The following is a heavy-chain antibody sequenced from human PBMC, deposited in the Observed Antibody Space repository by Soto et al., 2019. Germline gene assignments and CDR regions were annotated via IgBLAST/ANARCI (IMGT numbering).Heavy chain of an antibody. Sequence: EVQLLESGGGLVQPGGSLRLSCAASGFTFSSYAMSWVRQAPGKGLEWVSGISGSGGTAYYADSVKGRFTISRDNSKNTLYLLLNSLRAEDTAVYYCAKGQYDYYFYFWGQGTLVTVSS. V-gene: IGHV3-23*01. CDR2: ISGSGGTA. CDR3: AKGQYDYYFYF. D-gene: IGHD1-1*01. J-gene: IGHJ4*02. CDR1: GFTFSSYA.